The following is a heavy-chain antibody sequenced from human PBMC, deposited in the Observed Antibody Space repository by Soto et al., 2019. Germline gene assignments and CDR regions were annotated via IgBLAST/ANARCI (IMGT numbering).Heavy chain of an antibody. V-gene: IGHV3-21*01. Sequence: GGSLRLSCAASGFTFSSYSMNWVRQAPGKGLEWVSSISSSSSYIYYADSVKGRFTISRDNAKNSLYLQMNSLRAEDTAVYYCARAGDQSDYYYYGMDVWGQGTTVTVSS. J-gene: IGHJ6*02. CDR1: GFTFSSYS. D-gene: IGHD4-17*01. CDR3: ARAGDQSDYYYYGMDV. CDR2: ISSSSSYI.